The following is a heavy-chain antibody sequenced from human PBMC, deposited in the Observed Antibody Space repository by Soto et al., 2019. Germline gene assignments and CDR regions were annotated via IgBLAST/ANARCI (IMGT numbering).Heavy chain of an antibody. Sequence: VKVSCKASGYTFTTYAMHWVRQAPGQRLEWMGWINAGNANTKYSQNFQGRITITRDTSASTAYMELNSLRAEDTAVYDCAKVLGSSGWVYWYFDLWGRGTLVTVSS. CDR3: AKVLGSSGWVYWYFDL. CDR1: GYTFTTYA. V-gene: IGHV1-3*01. J-gene: IGHJ2*01. D-gene: IGHD6-19*01. CDR2: INAGNANT.